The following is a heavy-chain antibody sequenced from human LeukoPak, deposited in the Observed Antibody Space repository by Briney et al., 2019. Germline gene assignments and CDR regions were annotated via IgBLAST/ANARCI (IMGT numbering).Heavy chain of an antibody. J-gene: IGHJ3*02. Sequence: GGSLRLSCAASGFTFSDHYMDWVRQAPGKGLEWAGRTRNKANSYTTEYAASVKGRFTISRDDSKNSLYLQMNSLKTEDTAVYYCRSRAFDIWGQGTMVTVSS. V-gene: IGHV3-72*01. CDR2: TRNKANSYTT. D-gene: IGHD2-2*01. CDR1: GFTFSDHY. CDR3: RSRAFDI.